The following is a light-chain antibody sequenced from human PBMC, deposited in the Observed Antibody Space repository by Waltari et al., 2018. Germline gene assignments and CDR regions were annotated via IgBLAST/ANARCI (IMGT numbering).Light chain of an antibody. Sequence: QSALTQPASVSGSPGQSITISCTGTSLDVGSYDCVSWYQQHPGTAPKLMIYDVSNRPSGVSNRFSGSKSGYTASLTISGLQAEDEADYYCSSYSSSTSPFVFGAGTRVTVL. V-gene: IGLV2-14*03. J-gene: IGLJ1*01. CDR2: DVS. CDR3: SSYSSSTSPFV. CDR1: SLDVGSYDC.